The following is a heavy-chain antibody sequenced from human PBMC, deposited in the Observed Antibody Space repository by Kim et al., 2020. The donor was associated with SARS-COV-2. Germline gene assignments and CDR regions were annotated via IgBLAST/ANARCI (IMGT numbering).Heavy chain of an antibody. CDR1: GFIFSSYT. J-gene: IGHJ4*02. V-gene: IGHV3-23*01. CDR3: TTRIHSHFDY. CDR2: ISDDVRDT. Sequence: GGSLRLSCAASGFIFSSYTMNWVRQAPGKGLEWVSTISDDVRDTHYADSVKGRFTITRDNSKNTVYLQMHSLRAEDTAIYYCTTRIHSHFDYWGQGTRVT. D-gene: IGHD5-18*01.